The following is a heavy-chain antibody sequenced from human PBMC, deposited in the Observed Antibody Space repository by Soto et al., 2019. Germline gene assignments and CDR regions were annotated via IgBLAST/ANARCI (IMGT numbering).Heavy chain of an antibody. V-gene: IGHV5-51*01. CDR2: IYPGDSDT. Sequence: TGGSLRLPCAASGFNFSSFGISWVRQMPGKGLEWMGIIYPGDSDTRYSPSFQGQVTISADKSISTAYLQWSSLKASDTAMYYCARLSSSWSPYGMDVWGQGTTVTVSS. CDR1: GFNFSSFG. CDR3: ARLSSSWSPYGMDV. J-gene: IGHJ6*02. D-gene: IGHD6-13*01.